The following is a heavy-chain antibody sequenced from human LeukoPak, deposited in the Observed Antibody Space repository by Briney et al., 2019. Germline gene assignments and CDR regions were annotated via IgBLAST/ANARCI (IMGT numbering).Heavy chain of an antibody. J-gene: IGHJ4*02. CDR1: GGSISSYY. CDR3: ARVKRRWLQLSFDY. CDR2: IYTSGST. V-gene: IGHV4-4*07. D-gene: IGHD5-24*01. Sequence: SETLSLTCTVSGGSISSYYWSWIRQPAGKGLEWIGRIYTSGSTNYNPSLKSRVTMSVDTSKNQFSLKLSSVTAADTAVYYCARVKRRWLQLSFDYWGQGTLVTVSS.